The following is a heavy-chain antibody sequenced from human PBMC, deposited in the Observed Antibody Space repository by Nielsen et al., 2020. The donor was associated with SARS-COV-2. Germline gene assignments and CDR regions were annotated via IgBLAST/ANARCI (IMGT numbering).Heavy chain of an antibody. V-gene: IGHV3-33*01. D-gene: IGHD6-19*01. J-gene: IGHJ6*02. CDR3: ARGGSSGWYLDYYYGMDV. CDR2: IWYDGSNK. CDR1: GFTFSSYG. Sequence: GGSLRLSCAASGFTFSSYGMHWVRQAPGKGLEWVAVIWYDGSNKYYADPVKGRFTISRDNSKNTLYLQMNSLRAEDTAVYYCARGGSSGWYLDYYYGMDVWGQGTTVTVSS.